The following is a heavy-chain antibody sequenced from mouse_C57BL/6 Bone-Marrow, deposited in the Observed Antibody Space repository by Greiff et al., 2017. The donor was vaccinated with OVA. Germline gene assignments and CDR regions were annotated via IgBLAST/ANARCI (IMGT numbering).Heavy chain of an antibody. J-gene: IGHJ1*03. Sequence: QVQLQQSGPELVKPGASVKISCKASGYAFSSSWMNWVKQRPGKGLEWIGRIYPGNGDTNYNGKFKGKATLTADKSSSTAYMQLSSLTSEDSAVYFCARWPSRALLITTVVDGYFDVWGTGTTVTVSS. CDR1: GYAFSSSW. CDR2: IYPGNGDT. CDR3: ARWPSRALLITTVVDGYFDV. V-gene: IGHV1-82*01. D-gene: IGHD1-1*01.